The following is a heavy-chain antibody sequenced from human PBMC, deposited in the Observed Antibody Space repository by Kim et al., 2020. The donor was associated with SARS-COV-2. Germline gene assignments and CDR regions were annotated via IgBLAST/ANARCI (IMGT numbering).Heavy chain of an antibody. CDR3: ARVLGGHGVDY. J-gene: IGHJ4*02. Sequence: SETLSLTCTVSGDSMSNGHYNWNWNRQHPGMGLEWIGCIYYSGTTSYNPSIKSRITMSVDRSKNQFSLNLNSVTAAATAVCYCARVLGGHGVDYGGQGTL. CDR1: GDSMSNGHYN. D-gene: IGHD2-15*01. V-gene: IGHV4-31*03. CDR2: IYYSGTT.